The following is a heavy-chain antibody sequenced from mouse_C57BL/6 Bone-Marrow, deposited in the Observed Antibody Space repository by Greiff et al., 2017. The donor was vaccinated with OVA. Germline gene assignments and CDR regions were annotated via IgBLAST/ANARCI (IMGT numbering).Heavy chain of an antibody. J-gene: IGHJ2*01. D-gene: IGHD2-3*01. Sequence: QVQLKESGAELARPGASVKLSCKASGYTFTSYGISWVKQRTGQGLEWIGEIYPRSGNTYYNEKFKGKATLTADKSSSTAYMELRSLTSEDSAVYFCARYSGYSYYLDYWGQGTTLTVSS. CDR2: IYPRSGNT. V-gene: IGHV1-81*01. CDR1: GYTFTSYG. CDR3: ARYSGYSYYLDY.